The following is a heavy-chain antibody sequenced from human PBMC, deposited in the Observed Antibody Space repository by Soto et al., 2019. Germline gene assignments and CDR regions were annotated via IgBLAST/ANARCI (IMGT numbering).Heavy chain of an antibody. J-gene: IGHJ6*02. CDR1: GFTFSSYA. V-gene: IGHV3-23*01. D-gene: IGHD6-25*01. Sequence: EVQLLESGGGLVQPGGSLRLSCAASGFTFSSYAVSWVRQAPGKGLDWVSAISSSGDNKYYADSVKGRFTVSRDNFKNMLYLQINRLRAEVTALYYCAKSGYPLAYYYGMDHWGQGTTVTVSS. CDR3: AKSGYPLAYYYGMDH. CDR2: ISSSGDNK.